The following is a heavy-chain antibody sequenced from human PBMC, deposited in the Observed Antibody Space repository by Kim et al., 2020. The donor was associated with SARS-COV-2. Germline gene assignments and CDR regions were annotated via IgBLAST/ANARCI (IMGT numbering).Heavy chain of an antibody. CDR1: GYTFTSYA. D-gene: IGHD2-21*01. CDR2: INAGNGNT. Sequence: ASVKVSCKASGYTFTSYAMHWVRQAPGQRLEWMGWINAGNGNTKYSQKFQGRVTITRDTSASTAYMELSSLRSEDTAVYYCATDKTPLAYCGGDCKTPLDYWGQGPLVTVSS. CDR3: ATDKTPLAYCGGDCKTPLDY. V-gene: IGHV1-3*01. J-gene: IGHJ4*02.